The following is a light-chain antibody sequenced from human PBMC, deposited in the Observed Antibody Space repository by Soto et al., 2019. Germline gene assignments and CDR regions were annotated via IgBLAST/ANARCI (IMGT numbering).Light chain of an antibody. Sequence: QLVLTRSPSASASLGASVKLTCTLSSGHSSYAIAWHQQQPDKGPRYLMKVKNDGSHTKGDGIPDRFSGSSSGAERYLTISSLQSEDEADYYCQTWVTGIWVFGGGTKLTVL. V-gene: IGLV4-69*01. CDR1: SGHSSYA. CDR2: VKNDGSH. CDR3: QTWVTGIWV. J-gene: IGLJ3*02.